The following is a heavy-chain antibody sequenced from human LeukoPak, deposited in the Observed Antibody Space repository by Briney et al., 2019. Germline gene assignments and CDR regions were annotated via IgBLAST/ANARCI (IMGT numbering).Heavy chain of an antibody. V-gene: IGHV1-8*03. CDR2: MNPNSGNT. CDR3: ARGPRHYASTSCYRFDP. J-gene: IGHJ5*02. CDR1: GYTFTSYD. Sequence: GASVKVSCKASGYTFTSYDINWVRQATGQGIEWMGWMNPNSGNTGYAQKFQGRVTITRNTSISTAYMELSSLRSEDTAVYYCARGPRHYASTSCYRFDPWGQGTLVAVSS. D-gene: IGHD2-2*02.